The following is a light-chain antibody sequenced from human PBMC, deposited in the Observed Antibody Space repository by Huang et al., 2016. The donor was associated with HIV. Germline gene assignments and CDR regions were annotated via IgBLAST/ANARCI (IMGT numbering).Light chain of an antibody. CDR1: QTVSNDY. Sequence: EIVLTQSPGTLSLSPGQRLTLACRASQTVSNDYFAWYQQKPGQPPRLLIYAASTRAAGIPYRFSGSGSATDFILTVSRLEPEDSAVYYCQQYALSPWTFGHGTKVEI. J-gene: IGKJ1*01. CDR3: QQYALSPWT. CDR2: AAS. V-gene: IGKV3-20*01.